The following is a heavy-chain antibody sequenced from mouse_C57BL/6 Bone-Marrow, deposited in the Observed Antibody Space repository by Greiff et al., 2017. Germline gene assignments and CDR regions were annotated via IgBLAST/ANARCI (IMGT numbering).Heavy chain of an antibody. CDR2: IFPGSGST. V-gene: IGHV1-75*01. D-gene: IGHD2-4*01. Sequence: QVQLQQSGPELVKPGASVKISCKASGYTFTDYYINWVKQRPGQGLEWIGWIFPGSGSTYYNEKFKGKATLTVDKSSSTAYMLLSSLTSEDSAVYFCARRGKIYYDYGGYAMDYWGQGTSVTVSS. CDR1: GYTFTDYY. J-gene: IGHJ4*01. CDR3: ARRGKIYYDYGGYAMDY.